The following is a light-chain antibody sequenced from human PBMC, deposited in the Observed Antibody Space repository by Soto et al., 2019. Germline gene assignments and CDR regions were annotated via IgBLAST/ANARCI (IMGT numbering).Light chain of an antibody. CDR1: SSDIGDYNS. CDR3: SSYAGSNNYV. Sequence: QSALTQPPSASGSPGQSVTISCTGTSSDIGDYNSVSWYQQHPGKAPKLIIYEVIKRPSGVPDRFSGSKSGNTASLTVSGLQAEDEADYYCSSYAGSNNYVFGTGT. J-gene: IGLJ1*01. V-gene: IGLV2-8*01. CDR2: EVI.